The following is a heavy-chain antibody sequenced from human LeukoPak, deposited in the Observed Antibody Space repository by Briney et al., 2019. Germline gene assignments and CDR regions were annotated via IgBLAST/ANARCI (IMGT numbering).Heavy chain of an antibody. Sequence: GGSLRLSCVASGFTFSSHWMSWVRQAPGKGLEWVANIKQDGSEKKYVDSVKGRLTISRDNAKNSLYLQMNSLRAEDTAVYYCAKAKDVGAFDYWGQGTLVTVSS. CDR1: GFTFSSHW. V-gene: IGHV3-7*01. CDR3: AKAKDVGAFDY. CDR2: IKQDGSEK. D-gene: IGHD1-26*01. J-gene: IGHJ4*02.